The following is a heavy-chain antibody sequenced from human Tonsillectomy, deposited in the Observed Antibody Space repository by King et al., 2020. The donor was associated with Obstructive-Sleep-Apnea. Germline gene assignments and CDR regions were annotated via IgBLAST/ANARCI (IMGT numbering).Heavy chain of an antibody. J-gene: IGHJ4*02. CDR1: GGSISSSGYY. CDR3: AGRYGDYFFDY. V-gene: IGHV4-39*07. CDR2: IFYSGST. Sequence: QLQESGPGLVKPSETLSLTCTVSGGSISSSGYYWGWIRQPPGKGLEWIGSIFYSGSTYYNPSLKSRVTISVDTSNIQFSLMLSSVTAADTAMYYCAGRYGDYFFDYWGQGTPVTVSS. D-gene: IGHD4-17*01.